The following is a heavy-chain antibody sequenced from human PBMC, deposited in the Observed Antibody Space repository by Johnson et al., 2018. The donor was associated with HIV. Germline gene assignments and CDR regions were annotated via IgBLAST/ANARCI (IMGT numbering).Heavy chain of an antibody. CDR2: ISWNSGSI. D-gene: IGHD1-26*01. CDR3: ARVGADAFDI. Sequence: VQLVESGGGLVQPGGSLRLYCAASGFTFDDYAMHWVRQAPGKGLEWVSGISWNSGSIGYADSVKGRFTISRDNAKNSLYLQMNSLRAEDTALYYCARVGADAFDIWGQGTMVTVSS. CDR1: GFTFDDYA. V-gene: IGHV3-9*01. J-gene: IGHJ3*02.